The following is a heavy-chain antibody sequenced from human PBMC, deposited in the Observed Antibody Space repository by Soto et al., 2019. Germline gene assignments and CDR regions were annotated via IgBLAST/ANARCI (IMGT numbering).Heavy chain of an antibody. V-gene: IGHV1-2*02. D-gene: IGHD2-2*01. J-gene: IGHJ6*02. CDR3: ARGPWGSSTSGYYYYYGMDV. Sequence: AASVKVSCKASGYTFTGYYMHWVRQAPGQGLEWMGWINPNSGGTNYAQKFQGRVTMTRDTSISTAYMELSRLRSDDTAVYYCARGPWGSSTSGYYYYYGMDVWGQGTTVTVSS. CDR2: INPNSGGT. CDR1: GYTFTGYY.